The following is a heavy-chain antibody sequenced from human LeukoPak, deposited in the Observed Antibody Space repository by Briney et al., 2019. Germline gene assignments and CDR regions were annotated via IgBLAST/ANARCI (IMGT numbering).Heavy chain of an antibody. Sequence: SQTLSLTCTVSGGSISSGDYYWSWIRQPPGKGLEWIGYIYYSGSTNYNPSLKSRVTISVDTSKNQFSLKLSSVTAADTAVYYCARGESAPFDAFDIWGQGTMVTVSS. CDR1: GGSISSGDYY. J-gene: IGHJ3*02. V-gene: IGHV4-61*08. CDR2: IYYSGST. CDR3: ARGESAPFDAFDI.